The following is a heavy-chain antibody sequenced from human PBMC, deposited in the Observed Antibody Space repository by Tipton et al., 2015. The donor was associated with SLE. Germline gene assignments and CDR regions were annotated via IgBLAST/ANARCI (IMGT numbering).Heavy chain of an antibody. CDR1: GFTFDEYA. V-gene: IGHV3-9*01. J-gene: IGHJ4*02. CDR3: ASDKPADYIDLGDFYFDS. Sequence: FLRLSCAASGFTFDEYAMHWVRQAPGKGLEWVSGIKWNSEYIDYADSVKGRFTISRDNAKNSLFLQMNSLRAEDTALYYCASDKPADYIDLGDFYFDSWGQGTLVTVSS. D-gene: IGHD4-17*01. CDR2: IKWNSEYI.